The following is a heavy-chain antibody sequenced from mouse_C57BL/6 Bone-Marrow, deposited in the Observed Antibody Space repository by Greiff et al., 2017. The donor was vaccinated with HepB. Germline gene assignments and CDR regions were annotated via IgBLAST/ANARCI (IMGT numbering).Heavy chain of an antibody. Sequence: QVQLQQSGAELAKPGASVKLSCQASGYTFTSYWLPWVKQRPGQGLEWIGYLNPSSGYTKYNQKFKDKATLTEDKASSTADMQLSSLTYEDSAVYYCAKLGYFDYWGQGTTLTVSS. CDR2: LNPSSGYT. CDR1: GYTFTSYW. J-gene: IGHJ2*01. CDR3: AKLGYFDY. V-gene: IGHV1-7*01.